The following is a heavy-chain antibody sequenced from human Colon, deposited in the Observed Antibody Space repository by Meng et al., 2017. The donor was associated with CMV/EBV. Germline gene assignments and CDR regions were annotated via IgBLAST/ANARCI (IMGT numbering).Heavy chain of an antibody. CDR3: ARDGSGYCSGTSCYEAFDY. CDR2: MSTYSGDT. Sequence: ASVKVSCKASGFGFTSYGISWVRQAPGQGPEWMGWMSTYSGDTDYSQKFQGRVSMTRDTSTNTAFLELGSLRSDDTAVYFCARDGSGYCSGTSCYEAFDYWGQGTLVTVSS. J-gene: IGHJ4*02. V-gene: IGHV1-18*01. CDR1: GFGFTSYG. D-gene: IGHD2-2*01.